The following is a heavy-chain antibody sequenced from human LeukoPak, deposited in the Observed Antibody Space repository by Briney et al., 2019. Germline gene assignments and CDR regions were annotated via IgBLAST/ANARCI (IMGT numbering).Heavy chain of an antibody. D-gene: IGHD2-2*01. V-gene: IGHV1-8*01. Sequence: VASVKVSCKASGCTFTSYDINWVRQATGQGLEWMGWMNPNSGNTGYAQKFQGRVTMTRNTSISTAYMELSSLRSEDTAVYYCARGLGSARYCSSTSCSVYNWFDPWGQGTLVTVSS. J-gene: IGHJ5*02. CDR3: ARGLGSARYCSSTSCSVYNWFDP. CDR2: MNPNSGNT. CDR1: GCTFTSYD.